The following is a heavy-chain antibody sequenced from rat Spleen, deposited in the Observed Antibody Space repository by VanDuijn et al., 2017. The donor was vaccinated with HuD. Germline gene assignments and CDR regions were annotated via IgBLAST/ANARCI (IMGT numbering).Heavy chain of an antibody. CDR2: INSAGST. J-gene: IGHJ2*01. V-gene: IGHV3-3*01. Sequence: EVQLQESGPGLVKPSQSLSLTCSVTGYSITSSYRWNWIRKFPGNKLEWMGYINSAGSTNYNPSLKSRISITRDTSKNQFFLQVNSVTTEDTATYYCARQWDYWGQGLMVTVSS. CDR3: ARQWDY. CDR1: GYSITSSYR.